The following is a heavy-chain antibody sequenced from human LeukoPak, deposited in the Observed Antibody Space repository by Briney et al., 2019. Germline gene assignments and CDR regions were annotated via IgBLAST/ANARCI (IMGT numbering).Heavy chain of an antibody. CDR2: IYHSGST. V-gene: IGHV4-30-2*01. CDR1: GGSISSGGYS. D-gene: IGHD3-10*01. J-gene: IGHJ4*02. Sequence: PSETLSLTCSVSGGSISSGGYSGSWIRQPPGKGLEWIGYIYHSGSTYYNPSLKSRVTISVDRSKNQFSLKLSSVTAADTAVYYCARGVRGVRFDYWGQGTLVTVSS. CDR3: ARGVRGVRFDY.